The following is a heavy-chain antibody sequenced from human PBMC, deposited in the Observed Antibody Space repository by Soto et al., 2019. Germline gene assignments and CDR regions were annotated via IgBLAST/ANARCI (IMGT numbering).Heavy chain of an antibody. D-gene: IGHD3-3*01. J-gene: IGHJ4*02. CDR3: ARHLFAVGSRSGD. Sequence: QVQLVQSGAEVKKPGSSVKVSCKISGDTFTSYAINWVRQAPGQGLEYMGGIIPLFGTTNYAQKFQGRVTMTADASTNTAYMDLDSLRSEDTAIYYCARHLFAVGSRSGDWVQGPLVTVSS. CDR1: GDTFTSYA. V-gene: IGHV1-69*01. CDR2: IIPLFGTT.